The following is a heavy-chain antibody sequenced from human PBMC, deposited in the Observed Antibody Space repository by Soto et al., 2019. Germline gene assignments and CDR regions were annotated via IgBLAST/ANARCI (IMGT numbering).Heavy chain of an antibody. D-gene: IGHD6-19*01. V-gene: IGHV4-59*01. J-gene: IGHJ4*02. Sequence: SETLSLTCTVSGGSISSYYWSWIRQPPGKGLEWIGYIYYSGSTNYNPSLKSRVTISVDTSKNQFSLKLSSVTAADTAVYYCARDSGIAVAGSWDYFDYWGQGTLVTVSS. CDR1: GGSISSYY. CDR3: ARDSGIAVAGSWDYFDY. CDR2: IYYSGST.